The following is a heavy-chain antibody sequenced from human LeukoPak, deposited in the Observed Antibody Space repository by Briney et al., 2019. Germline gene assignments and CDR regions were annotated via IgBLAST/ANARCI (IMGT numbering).Heavy chain of an antibody. J-gene: IGHJ6*02. Sequence: GRSLRLSCAASGFTFSSYAMHWVRQAPGKGLEWVAVISYDGSNKYYADSMKGRFTISRDNSKNTLYLQMNSLRAEDTAVYYCARETTVVPTYYYGMDVWGQGTTVTVSS. V-gene: IGHV3-30*04. CDR1: GFTFSSYA. CDR3: ARETTVVPTYYYGMDV. D-gene: IGHD4-23*01. CDR2: ISYDGSNK.